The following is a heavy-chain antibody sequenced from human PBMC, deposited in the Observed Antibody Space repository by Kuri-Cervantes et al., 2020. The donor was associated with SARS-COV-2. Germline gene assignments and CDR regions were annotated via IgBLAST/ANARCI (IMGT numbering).Heavy chain of an antibody. Sequence: ETLSLTCEATGFTSSAYTMNWVRQGPGKALQWVSSISGSGSYMYYADSVKGRFTISRDSAKNSVYLQMNSLRGEDTAVYYCTRENFWSGYSDYWGQGTLVTVSS. V-gene: IGHV3-21*03. CDR3: TRENFWSGYSDY. CDR1: GFTSSAYT. CDR2: ISGSGSYM. J-gene: IGHJ4*02. D-gene: IGHD3-3*01.